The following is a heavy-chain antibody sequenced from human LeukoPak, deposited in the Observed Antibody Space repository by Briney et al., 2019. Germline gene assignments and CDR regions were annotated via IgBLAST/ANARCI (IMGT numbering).Heavy chain of an antibody. CDR2: IDPNSGGT. J-gene: IGHJ4*02. Sequence: ASVEVSCKASGFSFTGYFMHWVRQAPGQGPEWMGRIDPNSGGTNYALKFQGRVTMTRDTPITTAYMDLSRLRSDDTAVYYCARGPHDTAYYFDQWGQGTLVTVSS. CDR1: GFSFTGYF. CDR3: ARGPHDTAYYFDQ. D-gene: IGHD5-18*01. V-gene: IGHV1-2*06.